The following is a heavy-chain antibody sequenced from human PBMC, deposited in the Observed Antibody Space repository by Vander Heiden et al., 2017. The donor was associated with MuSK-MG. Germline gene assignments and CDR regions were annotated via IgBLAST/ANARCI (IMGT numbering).Heavy chain of an antibody. V-gene: IGHV3-64D*06. D-gene: IGHD3-3*01. CDR1: GFTFSRYA. CDR2: ISSNGGST. J-gene: IGHJ3*02. Sequence: EVQLVESGGGLVQPGGSLRLPCSASGFTFSRYAMHWVRQAPEKGLEYVSAISSNGGSTYYADPVKARFIISRDNSKNTLYLQMRSLRPEDTAVYYCVTDRADDFWSGYWDDAFDIWGQGTMVTVSS. CDR3: VTDRADDFWSGYWDDAFDI.